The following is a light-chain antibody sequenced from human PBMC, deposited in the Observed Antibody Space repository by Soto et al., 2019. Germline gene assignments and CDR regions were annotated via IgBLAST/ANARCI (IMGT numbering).Light chain of an antibody. CDR1: SSNIGAGYD. J-gene: IGLJ1*01. CDR3: QSYDSSLREV. CDR2: GNS. Sequence: QAVVTQPPSVSGAPGQRVTISCTGSSSNIGAGYDVHWYQQLPGTAPKLLIYGNSNRPSGVPDRFSGSKSGTSASLAITGLQAEDEADYYCQSYDSSLREVFGTGT. V-gene: IGLV1-40*01.